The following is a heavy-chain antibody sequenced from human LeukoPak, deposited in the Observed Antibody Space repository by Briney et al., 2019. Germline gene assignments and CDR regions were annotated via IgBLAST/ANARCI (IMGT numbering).Heavy chain of an antibody. CDR3: AKGQYYYDSSGYLRWFDP. D-gene: IGHD3-22*01. J-gene: IGHJ5*02. Sequence: GGSLRLSCAASGFTFDDYAMHWVRQAPGKGLEWVSGISWNSGSIGYADSVKGRFTISRDNAKNSLYLQMNSLRAEDTALYYCAKGQYYYDSSGYLRWFDPWGQGTLVTVSS. V-gene: IGHV3-9*01. CDR2: ISWNSGSI. CDR1: GFTFDDYA.